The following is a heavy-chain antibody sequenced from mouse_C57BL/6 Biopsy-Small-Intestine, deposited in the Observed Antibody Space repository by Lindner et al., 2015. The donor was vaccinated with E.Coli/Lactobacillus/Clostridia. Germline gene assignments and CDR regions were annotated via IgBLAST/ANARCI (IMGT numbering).Heavy chain of an antibody. CDR2: FFPGSGDM. J-gene: IGHJ2*01. Sequence: VQLQESGAELVKPGASVKLSCKASGYTFTEFTIHWVKQRSGQGLEWIGWFFPGSGDMRYNEKFKDKATLTADKSSNTVYMDLSRLTSEDSAVYFCARHGSPIVTTGFDYWGQGTTLTVSS. D-gene: IGHD2-5*01. CDR1: GYTFTEFT. V-gene: IGHV1-62-2*01. CDR3: ARHGSPIVTTGFDY.